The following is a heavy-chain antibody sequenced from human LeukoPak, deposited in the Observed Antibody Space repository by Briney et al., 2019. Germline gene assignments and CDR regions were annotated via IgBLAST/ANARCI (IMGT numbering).Heavy chain of an antibody. Sequence: ASVKVSCKASGYTFTGYYMHWVRQAPGQGLEWMGWINPNSGGTNYAQKFQGRVTMTRDTSISTAYMELSRLRSDDTAAYYCARDVYYGSGSYIIDPWGQGTLVTVSS. CDR3: ARDVYYGSGSYIIDP. J-gene: IGHJ5*02. D-gene: IGHD3-10*01. CDR1: GYTFTGYY. CDR2: INPNSGGT. V-gene: IGHV1-2*02.